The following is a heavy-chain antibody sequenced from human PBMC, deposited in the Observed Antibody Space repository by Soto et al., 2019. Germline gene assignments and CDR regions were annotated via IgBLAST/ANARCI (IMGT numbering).Heavy chain of an antibody. CDR3: ARGGYYFYYGMDV. V-gene: IGHV6-1*01. Sequence: SQTLSLTCAISGDSVSSNSAAWNWIRLSPSRGLEWLARTYYRSRWYNDYAVSVRSRITVNPDTSKNQFSLQLTSVTAADTAVYYCARGGYYFYYGMDVWGQGTTVTVSS. CDR1: GDSVSSNSAA. J-gene: IGHJ6*02. CDR2: TYYRSRWYN. D-gene: IGHD1-26*01.